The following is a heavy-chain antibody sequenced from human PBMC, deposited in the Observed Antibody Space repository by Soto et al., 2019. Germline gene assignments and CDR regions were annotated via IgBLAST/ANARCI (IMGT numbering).Heavy chain of an antibody. CDR2: IIPIFETA. V-gene: IGHV1-69*01. CDR1: GGSFSSYA. Sequence: QVQLVQSGAEMKKPGSSVKVSCKVSGGSFSSYAISWVRQAPGEGLEWVGGIIPIFETANYAQNFQGRVTITAVESTTTAYLEVTRLRPQDTAVFYCAASDSSSWQHDYWGQGTLITVSS. CDR3: AASDSSSWQHDY. D-gene: IGHD6-13*01. J-gene: IGHJ4*02.